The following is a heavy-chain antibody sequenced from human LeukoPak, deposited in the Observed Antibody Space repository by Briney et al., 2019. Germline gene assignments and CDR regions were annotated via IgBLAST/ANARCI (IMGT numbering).Heavy chain of an antibody. V-gene: IGHV2-5*02. CDR3: AHRHDSSWSFDF. CDR2: IYWDDDN. D-gene: IGHD6-13*01. J-gene: IGHJ4*02. CDR1: GFSLSTNGVG. Sequence: KSGPTLVNPTQTLTLTCSFSGFSLSTNGVGVGWIRQPPGKALEWLALIYWDDDNRYSPSLKSRLTITKDTAKNQVVLTLTNMDPVDTATYFCAHRHDSSWSFDFWGQGTLVTVSS.